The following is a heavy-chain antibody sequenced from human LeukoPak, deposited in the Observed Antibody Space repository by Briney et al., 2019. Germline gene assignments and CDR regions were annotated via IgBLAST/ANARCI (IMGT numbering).Heavy chain of an antibody. D-gene: IGHD1-7*01. CDR2: IFNRGST. V-gene: IGHV4-59*08. J-gene: IGHJ3*02. CDR3: ARRELRRDAFDI. Sequence: SEILSLTCIVSSGFISTHHWSWIRQPPGKGLEWIGYIFNRGSTNYNPSLKSRVTISVDTSKNQFSLKLSSVTAADTAVYYCARRELRRDAFDIWGQGTMVTVSS. CDR1: SGFISTHH.